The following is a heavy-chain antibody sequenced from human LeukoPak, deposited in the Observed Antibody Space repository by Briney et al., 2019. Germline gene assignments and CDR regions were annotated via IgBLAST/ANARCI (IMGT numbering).Heavy chain of an antibody. Sequence: GASVTLSCTASGGTFSSYAISWVRQAPGQGLEWMGGIIPIFGTANYAQKFQGRVTITADESTSTAYMELSSLRSEDTAVYYCARDSRVGSRSFDIWGQGTMVTVSS. CDR1: GGTFSSYA. D-gene: IGHD1-26*01. CDR2: IIPIFGTA. CDR3: ARDSRVGSRSFDI. J-gene: IGHJ3*02. V-gene: IGHV1-69*13.